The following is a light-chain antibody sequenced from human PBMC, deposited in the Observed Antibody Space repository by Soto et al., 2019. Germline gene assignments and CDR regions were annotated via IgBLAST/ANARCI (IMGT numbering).Light chain of an antibody. CDR3: GESDETMNGYV. CDR2: TDN. CDR1: SSNIGINT. J-gene: IGLJ1*01. Sequence: QALRTEPTTEAGNTGQRVTISCSGGSSNIGINTVNWYQQLPGTAPKVLIYTDNERPSGVPDRFSGSKSVTSASLAINGLQSGDEADYYCGESDETMNGYVLGPGTKVTVL. V-gene: IGLV1-44*01.